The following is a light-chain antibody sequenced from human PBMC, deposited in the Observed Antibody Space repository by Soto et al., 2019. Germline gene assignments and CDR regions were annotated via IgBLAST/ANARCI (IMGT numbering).Light chain of an antibody. CDR2: EGS. Sequence: QSVLPQPASVSGSPGQSITISCTGTSSDVGSYNLVSCYQQHPGKTPKLMMYEGSKRHSGVSNRFSGSKSGNTAYLTISGLQAEDEADYYCCSYAGSSTFVVFGGGTKVTVL. CDR3: CSYAGSSTFVV. CDR1: SSDVGSYNL. J-gene: IGLJ2*01. V-gene: IGLV2-23*03.